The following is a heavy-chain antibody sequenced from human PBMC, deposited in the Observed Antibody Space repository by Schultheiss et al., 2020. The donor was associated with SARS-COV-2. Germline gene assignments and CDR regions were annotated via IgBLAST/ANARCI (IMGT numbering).Heavy chain of an antibody. CDR3: TVADIVATIRSDY. J-gene: IGHJ4*02. CDR1: GFTFSSYS. D-gene: IGHD5-12*01. Sequence: GGSLRLSCAASGFTFSSYSMNWVRQAPGKGLEWVSSISSSSSYIYYADSVKGRFTISRDNAKNTLYLQMNSLRAEDTAVYYCTVADIVATIRSDYWGQGTLVTVSS. CDR2: ISSSSSYI. V-gene: IGHV3-21*01.